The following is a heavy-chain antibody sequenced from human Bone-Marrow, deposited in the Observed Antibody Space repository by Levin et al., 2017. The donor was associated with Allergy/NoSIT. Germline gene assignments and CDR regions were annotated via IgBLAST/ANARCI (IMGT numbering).Heavy chain of an antibody. Sequence: GSLRLSCTVSGGSISSSSYYWGWIRQPPGKGLEWIGSIYYSGSTYYNPSLKSRVTISVDTSKNQFSLKLSSVTAADTAVYYCARLPGTVHYYYYYYMDVWGKGTTVTVSS. CDR1: GGSISSSSYY. J-gene: IGHJ6*03. V-gene: IGHV4-39*01. CDR3: ARLPGTVHYYYYYYMDV. D-gene: IGHD4-11*01. CDR2: IYYSGST.